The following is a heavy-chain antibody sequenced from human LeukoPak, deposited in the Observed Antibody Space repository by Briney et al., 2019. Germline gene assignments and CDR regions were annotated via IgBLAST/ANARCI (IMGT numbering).Heavy chain of an antibody. J-gene: IGHJ4*02. CDR2: ISSGSSYT. CDR3: ARLGQLYCPDY. V-gene: IGHV3-11*06. Sequence: GGSLRLSCTASGFTFSDSYMSWIRQAPGKGLEWVSYISSGSSYTNYADSVKGRFTISRDNAKNSLYLQMNSLRVEDTAVYYCARLGQLYCPDYWGQGTLVTVSS. CDR1: GFTFSDSY. D-gene: IGHD2-8*02.